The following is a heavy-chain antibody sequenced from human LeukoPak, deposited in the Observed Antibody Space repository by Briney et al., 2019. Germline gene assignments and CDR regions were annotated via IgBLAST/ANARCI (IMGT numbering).Heavy chain of an antibody. D-gene: IGHD3-10*01. CDR2: ITFDGSNK. V-gene: IGHV3-30*18. Sequence: GRSLRLSCAASGFTFSTYGMHWVRQAPGKGLEWVAVITFDGSNKYYADSVKGRFTISRDNSKDTLYLQMNSLRAEDTALYYCAKGWSGESFGAQFDYWGQGTLVTVSS. CDR3: AKGWSGESFGAQFDY. CDR1: GFTFSTYG. J-gene: IGHJ4*02.